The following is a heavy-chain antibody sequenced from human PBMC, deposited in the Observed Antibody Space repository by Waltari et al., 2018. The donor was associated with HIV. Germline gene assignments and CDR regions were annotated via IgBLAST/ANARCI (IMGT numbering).Heavy chain of an antibody. J-gene: IGHJ6*03. CDR3: ARGQRVFEWSTGDYYYYSKDV. D-gene: IGHD3-3*01. Sequence: QVQLQESGPGLVKPSETLSLTCTVSGGSITNYYWSWIRQPPGKGLEWIGYINYSRSTNYNPSLTSRVTIAVDTSKNQFSLQLTSVTAADRAVYYCARGQRVFEWSTGDYYYYSKDVWGKGTTVTVSS. V-gene: IGHV4-59*01. CDR2: INYSRST. CDR1: GGSITNYY.